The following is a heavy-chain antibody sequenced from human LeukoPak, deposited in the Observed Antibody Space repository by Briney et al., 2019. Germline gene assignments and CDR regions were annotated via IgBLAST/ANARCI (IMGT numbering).Heavy chain of an antibody. CDR2: INHSGST. J-gene: IGHJ3*02. V-gene: IGHV4-39*07. Sequence: SSETLSLTCTVSGGSISSSSYYWSWIRQPPGNGLEWIGEINHSGSTNYNPSLKSRVTISVDTSKNQFSLKLSSVTAADTAVYYCARRSRITMIVVVITRAFDIWGQGTMVTVSS. D-gene: IGHD3-22*01. CDR3: ARRSRITMIVVVITRAFDI. CDR1: GGSISSSSYY.